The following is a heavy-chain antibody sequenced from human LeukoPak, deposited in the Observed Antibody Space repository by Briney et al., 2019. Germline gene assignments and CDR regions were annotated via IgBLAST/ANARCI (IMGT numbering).Heavy chain of an antibody. J-gene: IGHJ4*02. CDR1: GFTFSSYA. CDR3: ARVGSSGTVKYFDY. Sequence: GGSLRLSCAASGFTFSSYAMHWVRQAPGKGLEYVSAISSYGGSTYYANSVKGRFTISRDNSKNTLYLQMGSLRAEDVAVYYCARVGSSGTVKYFDYWGQGTLVTVSS. D-gene: IGHD1-1*01. CDR2: ISSYGGST. V-gene: IGHV3-64*01.